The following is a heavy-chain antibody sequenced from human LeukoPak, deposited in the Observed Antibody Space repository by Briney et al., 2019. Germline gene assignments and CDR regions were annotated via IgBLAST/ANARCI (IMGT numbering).Heavy chain of an antibody. CDR2: ISSSGRTI. CDR1: GFTFNSYE. J-gene: IGHJ4*02. V-gene: IGHV3-48*03. D-gene: IGHD1-26*01. Sequence: GGSLRLSCAASGFTFNSYEMNWVRQGPGKGLEWVSYISSSGRTIDYAGSVKGRFTISRDNAKNSLYLQMNSLRAEDTAVYYCARVADTGSYYDRFDYWGQGTLVTVSS. CDR3: ARVADTGSYYDRFDY.